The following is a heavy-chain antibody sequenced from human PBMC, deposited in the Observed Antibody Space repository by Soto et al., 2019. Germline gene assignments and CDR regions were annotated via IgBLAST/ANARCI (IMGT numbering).Heavy chain of an antibody. V-gene: IGHV4-28*01. Sequence: PSETLSLTCAVSGYSISSSSLWGWVRQPPGKGLEWMVYIYYSGSTSYHPSLKSGVRMSVDTSKNQFSLKLSSVTAVDTAVYYCARSVRKNPVRGHGGYCYYMDVWGKGTTVTVSS. D-gene: IGHD3-10*01. J-gene: IGHJ6*03. CDR1: GYSISSSSL. CDR2: IYYSGST. CDR3: ARSVRKNPVRGHGGYCYYMDV.